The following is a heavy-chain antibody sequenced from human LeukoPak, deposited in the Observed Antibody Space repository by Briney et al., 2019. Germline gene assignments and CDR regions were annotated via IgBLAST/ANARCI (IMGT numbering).Heavy chain of an antibody. CDR1: GYTFTGYY. CDR3: ARDDYDSSGYPSGY. D-gene: IGHD3-22*01. V-gene: IGHV1-2*02. J-gene: IGHJ4*02. CDR2: INPNSGGT. Sequence: GASVKVSCKASGYTFTGYYMHWVRQAPGQGHEWMGWINPNSGGTNYAQKFQGRVTMTRDTSISTAYMELSRLRSDDTAVYYCARDDYDSSGYPSGYWGQGTLATVSS.